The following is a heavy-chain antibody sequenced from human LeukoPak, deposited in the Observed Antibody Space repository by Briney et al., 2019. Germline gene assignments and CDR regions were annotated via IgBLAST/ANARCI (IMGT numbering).Heavy chain of an antibody. D-gene: IGHD3-16*02. CDR2: IYYSGST. Sequence: SETLSLTCTVSGGSISSSSYYWGWIRQPPGKGLEWIGSIYYSGSTYYNPSLKSRVTISVDTSKNQFSLKLSSVTAADTAVYYCAKELYSGMDVWGQGTTVTVSS. CDR1: GGSISSSSYY. CDR3: AKELYSGMDV. V-gene: IGHV4-39*07. J-gene: IGHJ6*02.